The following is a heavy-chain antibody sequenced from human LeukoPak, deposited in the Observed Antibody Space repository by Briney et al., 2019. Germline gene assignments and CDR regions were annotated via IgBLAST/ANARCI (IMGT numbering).Heavy chain of an antibody. J-gene: IGHJ4*02. Sequence: GGSLRLSCLTSGFTLSTNAMSWVRQAPGKGLEWISGISGSGASTYYADSVKGRFTISRDDSRNTLYLQMNSLRGDDTAVYYCARDQPFGSYWGQGTLVTVSS. D-gene: IGHD3-10*01. CDR3: ARDQPFGSY. CDR2: ISGSGAST. CDR1: GFTLSTNA. V-gene: IGHV3-23*01.